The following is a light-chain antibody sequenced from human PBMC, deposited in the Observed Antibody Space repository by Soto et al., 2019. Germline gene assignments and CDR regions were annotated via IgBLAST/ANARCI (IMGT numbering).Light chain of an antibody. CDR1: SSDVGGYNF. J-gene: IGLJ2*01. CDR3: GSYTTSGTLV. V-gene: IGLV2-14*01. CDR2: DVS. Sequence: QSALTQPASVSGSPGQSITISCTGTSSDVGGYNFVSWYQQYPGKAPKLMISDVSDRPSGVSNRFSGSKSGDTASLTISGLQAEDEADYYCGSYTTSGTLVFGGGTKLTVL.